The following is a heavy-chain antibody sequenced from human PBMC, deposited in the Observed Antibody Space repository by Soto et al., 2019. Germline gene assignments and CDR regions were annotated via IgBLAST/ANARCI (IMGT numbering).Heavy chain of an antibody. V-gene: IGHV4-39*01. CDR2: MYYSGRT. CDR1: VESISSSSYY. CDR3: ARHRRGSSSWLSYFDY. Sequence: DTLSLLCTFCVESISSSSYYWGWGRRPPGRGVGWVGSMYYSGRTYYNPSLKSRVNISVDTSKNQFSLKLSSVTAADTAVYYCARHRRGSSSWLSYFDYWGQGTLVTVSS. D-gene: IGHD6-13*01. J-gene: IGHJ4*02.